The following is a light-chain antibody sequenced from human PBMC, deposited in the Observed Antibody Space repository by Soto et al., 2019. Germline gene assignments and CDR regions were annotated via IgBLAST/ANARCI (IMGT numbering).Light chain of an antibody. V-gene: IGLV7-43*01. J-gene: IGLJ3*02. CDR1: TGAVTSGYY. CDR3: LLYYGGAQQRSWV. Sequence: QAVVTQEPSLTVSPGGTVTLTCASSTGAVTSGYYPNWFQQKPGQAPRALIYSTSNKRSWTPARFSGSLLGGKAALTLSGVQPEDEAEYYCLLYYGGAQQRSWVFGGGTKVTVL. CDR2: STS.